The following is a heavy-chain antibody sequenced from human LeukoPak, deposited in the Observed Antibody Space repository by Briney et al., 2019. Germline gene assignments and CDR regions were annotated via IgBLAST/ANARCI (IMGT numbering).Heavy chain of an antibody. CDR2: ISGSGGST. D-gene: IGHD6-13*01. CDR1: GFTFSSYA. J-gene: IGHJ4*02. CDR3: AKDFSLPGPIPIAAAALNAYFDY. Sequence: GGSLRLSCAASGFTFSSYAMSWVRQAPGKGLEWVSAISGSGGSTYYADSVKGRFTISRDNSKNTLYLQMNSLRAEDTAVYYCAKDFSLPGPIPIAAAALNAYFDYWGQGTLVTVSS. V-gene: IGHV3-23*01.